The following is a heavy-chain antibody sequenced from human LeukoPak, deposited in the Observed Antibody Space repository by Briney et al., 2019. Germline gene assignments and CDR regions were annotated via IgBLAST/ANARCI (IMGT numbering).Heavy chain of an antibody. Sequence: TGGSLRLSCAASGFTFSSNHMSWVRQAPGKGLEWVSVIYSGGSTYYADSVKGRFTISRDNSKNTLYLQMTSLRAEDTAVYYCAREKGNVIMLYAPTGPYDYWGQGTLVTVSS. D-gene: IGHD2-8*01. CDR1: GFTFSSNH. V-gene: IGHV3-66*01. J-gene: IGHJ4*02. CDR2: IYSGGST. CDR3: AREKGNVIMLYAPTGPYDY.